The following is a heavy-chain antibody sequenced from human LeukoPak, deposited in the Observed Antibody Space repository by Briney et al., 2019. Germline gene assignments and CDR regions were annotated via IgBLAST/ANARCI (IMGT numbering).Heavy chain of an antibody. CDR1: GFTVRSTY. CDR3: ARGRRAHPVDY. Sequence: GGSLRLSCAASGFTVRSTYMSWVRQAPGKGLEWVSVIYSGDSTYYADSVKGRFTISRDNSKNTLYLQMNSLRAEDTAVYYCARGRRAHPVDYWGQGTLVTVSS. V-gene: IGHV3-66*01. CDR2: IYSGDST. J-gene: IGHJ4*02.